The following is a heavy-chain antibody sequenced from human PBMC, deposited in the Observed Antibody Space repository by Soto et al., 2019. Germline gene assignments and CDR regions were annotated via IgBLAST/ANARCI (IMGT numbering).Heavy chain of an antibody. Sequence: SGPTLVNPTQTLTLTCTFSGFSLSTSGMCVSWIRQPPGKALEWLARIDWDDDKYYSTSLKTRLTISKDTSKNQVVLTMTNMDPVDTATYYCARAIVATMPLDSDYWGQGTLVTVSS. CDR3: ARAIVATMPLDSDY. V-gene: IGHV2-70*11. CDR1: GFSLSTSGMC. J-gene: IGHJ4*02. CDR2: IDWDDDK. D-gene: IGHD5-12*01.